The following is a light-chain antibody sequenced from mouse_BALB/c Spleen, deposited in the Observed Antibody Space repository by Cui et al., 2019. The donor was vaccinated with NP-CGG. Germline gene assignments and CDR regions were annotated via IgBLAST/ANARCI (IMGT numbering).Light chain of an antibody. CDR1: TGAVTTSNY. J-gene: IGLJ1*01. CDR2: GTN. V-gene: IGLV1*01. CDR3: ALWYSNHWV. Sequence: QAVVTQESALPTSPGETVTLTCRSSTGAVTTSNYANWVQEKPDHLFTGLIGGTNNRVPGVPARFSGSLIGDKAALTITGAQTEDEAKYFCALWYSNHWVFGGGTKLTVL.